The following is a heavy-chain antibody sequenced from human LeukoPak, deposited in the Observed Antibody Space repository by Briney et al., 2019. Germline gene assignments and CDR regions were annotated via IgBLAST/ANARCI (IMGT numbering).Heavy chain of an antibody. J-gene: IGHJ4*02. CDR3: ARLMFGGVIAPYYFDY. CDR2: IYYSGST. Sequence: SETLSLTCTVSGGSISSSSYYWGWIRQPPGKGLEWIGSIYYSGSTYYNPSLKSRVTISVDTSKNQFSLKLSSVTAADTAVYYCARLMFGGVIAPYYFDYWGQGTLVTVSS. CDR1: GGSISSSSYY. V-gene: IGHV4-39*07. D-gene: IGHD3-16*02.